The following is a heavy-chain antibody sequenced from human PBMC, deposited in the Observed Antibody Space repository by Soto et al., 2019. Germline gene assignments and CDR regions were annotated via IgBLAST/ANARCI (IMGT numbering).Heavy chain of an antibody. D-gene: IGHD2-15*01. Sequence: GKPSETLSLTCAVSGGSISSGGYSWSWIRQPPGKGLEWIGYIYHSGSTYYNPSLKSRVTISVDRSKNQFSLKLSSVTAADTAVYYCARGQVVAAQHWGQGTLVTVSS. CDR2: IYHSGST. CDR1: GGSISSGGYS. CDR3: ARGQVVAAQH. V-gene: IGHV4-30-2*01. J-gene: IGHJ4*02.